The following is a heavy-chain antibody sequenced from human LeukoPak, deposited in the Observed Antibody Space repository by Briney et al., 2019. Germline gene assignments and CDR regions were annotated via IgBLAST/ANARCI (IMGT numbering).Heavy chain of an antibody. CDR1: GGSFSGYY. J-gene: IGHJ3*02. CDR3: ARWTDYYDSSGYYLHAFDI. CDR2: INHSGST. Sequence: SETLSLTCAVYGGSFSGYYWSWIRQPPGKGLEWIGEINHSGSTNYNPSLKSRVTISVDTSKNQFSLKLSSVTAADTAVYYCARWTDYYDSSGYYLHAFDIWGQGTMVTVSS. V-gene: IGHV4-34*01. D-gene: IGHD3-22*01.